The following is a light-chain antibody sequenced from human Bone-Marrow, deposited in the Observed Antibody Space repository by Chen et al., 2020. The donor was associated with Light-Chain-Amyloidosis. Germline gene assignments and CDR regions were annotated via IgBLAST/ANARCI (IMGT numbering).Light chain of an antibody. CDR2: EGT. CDR3: CSYAGGGTLV. Sequence: QSALTQPASVSGSPGQSITISCTGTSSDVGTYNLVSWYQPHPGKAPKVMIYEGTKRPSGVSIRFSGSKSGNTASLTISGLQAEDEADYYCCSYAGGGTLVFGGGTKLTVL. V-gene: IGLV2-23*01. J-gene: IGLJ3*02. CDR1: SSDVGTYNL.